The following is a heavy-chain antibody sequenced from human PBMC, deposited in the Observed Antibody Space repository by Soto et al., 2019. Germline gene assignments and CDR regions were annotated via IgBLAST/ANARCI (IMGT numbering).Heavy chain of an antibody. CDR1: GYTFTSYG. V-gene: IGHV1-18*04. Sequence: QVQLVQSGAEVKKPGASVKVSCKASGYTFTSYGISWVRQAPGQGLEWMGWISAYNGNTNYAQKLQGRVTMTTDTSPSTAYLELRSLRSDDTAGYYCASAPGEQQLLCLDPWVQGTLVTVS. J-gene: IGHJ5*02. D-gene: IGHD6-13*01. CDR3: ASAPGEQQLLCLDP. CDR2: ISAYNGNT.